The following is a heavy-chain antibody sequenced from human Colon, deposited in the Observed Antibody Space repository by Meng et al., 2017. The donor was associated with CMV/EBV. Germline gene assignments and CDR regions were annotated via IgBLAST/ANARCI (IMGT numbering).Heavy chain of an antibody. CDR1: GYTFTSYD. CDR3: ARVAHGYCSSTSCPGYCSGGSCYRYNWFDP. Sequence: ASVKVSCKASGYTFTSYDINWVRQATGQGLEWMGWMNPNSGNTGYAQKFQGRVTMTRNTSISTAYMELSSLSSEDTAVYYCARVAHGYCSSTSCPGYCSGGSCYRYNWFDPWGQGTLVTVSS. D-gene: IGHD2-15*01. V-gene: IGHV1-8*01. CDR2: MNPNSGNT. J-gene: IGHJ5*02.